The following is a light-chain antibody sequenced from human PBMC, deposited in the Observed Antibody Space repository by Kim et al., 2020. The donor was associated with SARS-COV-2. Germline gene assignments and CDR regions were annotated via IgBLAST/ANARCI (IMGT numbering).Light chain of an antibody. J-gene: IGKJ2*01. CDR2: EAS. CDR1: RSISSR. Sequence: VGDRVTITCRASRSISSRLAWYQQTPGKAPKLLIYEASTLEIGVPSRFSGSGSGTEFTLTITSLQPDDSATYYCQQYNSYPYTFGQGTKLEI. CDR3: QQYNSYPYT. V-gene: IGKV1-5*03.